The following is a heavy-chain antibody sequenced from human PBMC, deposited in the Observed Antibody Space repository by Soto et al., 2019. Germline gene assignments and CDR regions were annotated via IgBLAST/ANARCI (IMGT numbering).Heavy chain of an antibody. J-gene: IGHJ3*01. D-gene: IGHD3-16*01. Sequence: QVHLVQSGAEVKKPGSSVKVSCKASGGTFSNYAISWVRQAPGQGLEWMGGIIPIFGTANYAQKFQGRVSITADKSTYTAYLQLSSLRSEDTAVYYCASGGPLLADAFDVWGRGTMLTVSS. CDR2: IIPIFGTA. V-gene: IGHV1-69*06. CDR1: GGTFSNYA. CDR3: ASGGPLLADAFDV.